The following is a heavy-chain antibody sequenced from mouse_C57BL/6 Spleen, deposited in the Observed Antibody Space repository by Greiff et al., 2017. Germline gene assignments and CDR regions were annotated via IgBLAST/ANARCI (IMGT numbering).Heavy chain of an antibody. V-gene: IGHV5-6*01. CDR2: ISSGGSYT. D-gene: IGHD1-1*01. Sequence: EVHLVESGGDLVKPGGSLKLSCAASGFTFSSYGMSWVRQTPDKRLEWVATISSGGSYTYYPDSVKGRFTIPRDNAKNTLYLQMSSLKSEDTAMYYCARQSSTTVVALDYWGQSTTLPVSS. CDR1: GFTFSSYG. J-gene: IGHJ2*01. CDR3: ARQSSTTVVALDY.